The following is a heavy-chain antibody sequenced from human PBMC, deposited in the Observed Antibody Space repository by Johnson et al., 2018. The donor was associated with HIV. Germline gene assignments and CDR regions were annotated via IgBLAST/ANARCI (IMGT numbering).Heavy chain of an antibody. D-gene: IGHD6-25*01. CDR2: IKTKTEGGTT. J-gene: IGHJ3*01. CDR1: GFTFSNAW. V-gene: IGHV3-15*01. CDR3: SVYFGTAFDF. Sequence: EVQLVESGGGLVKPGGSLRLSCAASGFTFSNAWMSWVRQAPGKGLEWVGRIKTKTEGGTTDYAASVKGRFTISRDDSKNTLDLQMNSLKTEDTAVYYCSVYFGTAFDFWGQGTMVTVSS.